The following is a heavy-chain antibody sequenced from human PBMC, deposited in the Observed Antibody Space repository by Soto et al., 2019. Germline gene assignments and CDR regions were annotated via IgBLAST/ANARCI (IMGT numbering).Heavy chain of an antibody. J-gene: IGHJ1*01. CDR3: ARVEGECQRPVQH. CDR2: IIPIFGSA. V-gene: IGHV1-69*12. CDR1: GGTFSSYA. D-gene: IGHD6-25*01. Sequence: QVQLVQSGAEVKKPGSSVKVSCKASGGTFSSYAISWVRQAPGQGLEWMGGIIPIFGSAHYAQKSQGRVTIPADECTSTACMEQGSLSSEDTGVYYWARVEGECQRPVQHWGQGTLVTVSS.